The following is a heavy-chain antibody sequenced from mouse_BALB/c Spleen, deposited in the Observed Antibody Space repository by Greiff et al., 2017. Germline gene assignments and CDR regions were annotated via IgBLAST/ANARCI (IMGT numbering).Heavy chain of an antibody. CDR3: ARGGYYDYDRAWFAY. Sequence: VQLKQSGPDLVKPSQSLSLTCTVTGYSITSGYSWHWIRQFPGNKLEWMGYIHYSGSTNYNPSLKSRISITRDTSKNQFFLQLNSVTTEDTATYYCARGGYYDYDRAWFAYWGQGTLVTVSA. V-gene: IGHV3-1*02. J-gene: IGHJ3*01. D-gene: IGHD2-4*01. CDR1: GYSITSGYS. CDR2: IHYSGST.